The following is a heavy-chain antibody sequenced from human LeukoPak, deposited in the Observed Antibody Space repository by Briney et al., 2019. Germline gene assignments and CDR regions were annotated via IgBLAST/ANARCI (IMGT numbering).Heavy chain of an antibody. D-gene: IGHD3-10*01. V-gene: IGHV1-69*01. J-gene: IGHJ6*02. Sequence: SVKVSCKASGGTFSSYAISWVRQAPGQGLEWMGGIIPIFGTANYAQKFQGRVTITADESTSTAYMELSSLRSEDTAVYYCASPRFGELPPYYYYGMDVWGQGTTVTVS. CDR2: IIPIFGTA. CDR3: ASPRFGELPPYYYYGMDV. CDR1: GGTFSSYA.